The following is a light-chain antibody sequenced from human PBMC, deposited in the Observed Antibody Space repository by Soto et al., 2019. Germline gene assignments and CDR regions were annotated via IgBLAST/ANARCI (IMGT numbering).Light chain of an antibody. CDR3: CSYAGSYTFV. CDR2: DVS. J-gene: IGLJ1*01. Sequence: LTQPRSVSGSPGQSVTISCTGTSSDVGGYDFVSWFQHHPGKPPKLIMYDVSKRPSGVPDRFSGSKSGNTASLTISGLQAEDEADYYCCSYAGSYTFVFGTGTKVTVL. CDR1: SSDVGGYDF. V-gene: IGLV2-11*01.